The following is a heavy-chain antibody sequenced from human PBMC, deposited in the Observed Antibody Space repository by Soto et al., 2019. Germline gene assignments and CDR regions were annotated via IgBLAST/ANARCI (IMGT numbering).Heavy chain of an antibody. CDR2: INPRGSDS. V-gene: IGHV1-46*01. CDR1: GYRFVDYY. Sequence: QGQLVQSGAEMKTPGASVEVSCKASGYRFVDYYIHWVRQAPGQGLEWMGIINPRGSDSRYAQKFQGRVTMTMDTSTSTVYMDLRSLTSEDTAVYYCARVHCGGDCRPGEWFYYYGMDVWGQGTTVTVSS. J-gene: IGHJ6*02. CDR3: ARVHCGGDCRPGEWFYYYGMDV. D-gene: IGHD2-21*01.